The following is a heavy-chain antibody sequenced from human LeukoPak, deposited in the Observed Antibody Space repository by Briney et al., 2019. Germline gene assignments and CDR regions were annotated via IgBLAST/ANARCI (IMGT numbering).Heavy chain of an antibody. D-gene: IGHD4/OR15-4a*01. CDR1: GDSVSSNSAA. CDR2: TYYRSRWYY. CDR3: ARDEDDYKGLVY. J-gene: IGHJ4*02. Sequence: SQTLSLTCAISGDSVSSNSAAWNWIRQSPSRGLEWLGRTYYRSRWYYDYALSVQSRIIITPDTSKNQFPLQLTSVTPEDTALYYCARDEDDYKGLVYWGQGTLVTVSS. V-gene: IGHV6-1*01.